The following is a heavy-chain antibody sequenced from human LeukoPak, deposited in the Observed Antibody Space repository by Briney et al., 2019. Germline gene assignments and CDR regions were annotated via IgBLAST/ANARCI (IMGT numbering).Heavy chain of an antibody. V-gene: IGHV4-38-2*01. CDR2: FYHGGST. Sequence: SETLSLTCAVSGYSISSGYYWGGIRQPPGKGLGWIGSFYHGGSTYYNPSLKSRVTISVDTSKNQLSLKVSSVTAADTAMYYCARHSGSSSYFDYWGQGTLVTVSS. CDR1: GYSISSGYY. CDR3: ARHSGSSSYFDY. J-gene: IGHJ4*02. D-gene: IGHD6-6*01.